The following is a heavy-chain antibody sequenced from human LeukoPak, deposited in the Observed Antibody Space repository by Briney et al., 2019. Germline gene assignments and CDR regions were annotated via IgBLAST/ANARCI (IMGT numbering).Heavy chain of an antibody. CDR2: IYSGDNT. Sequence: PGGSLRLSCAASGFTVSNNYMSWVRQAPGKGREWVSVIYSGDNTYYVESVKGRFTISRDNSKNTLFLQMNRLRAEDTAVYYCAGRRVLDASFDYWGQGTLVPVSS. V-gene: IGHV3-66*02. J-gene: IGHJ4*02. CDR1: GFTVSNNY. D-gene: IGHD3-16*01. CDR3: AGRRVLDASFDY.